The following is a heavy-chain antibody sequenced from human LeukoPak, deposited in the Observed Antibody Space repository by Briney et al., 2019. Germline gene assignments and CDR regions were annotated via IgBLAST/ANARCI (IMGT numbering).Heavy chain of an antibody. J-gene: IGHJ4*02. CDR2: ISSSGDNGDNT. CDR3: ARDGIQLPDTLDY. V-gene: IGHV3-23*01. Sequence: GASLRLSCVASRVSFSGYAMNWVRQAPGKGLQWVSTISSSGDNGDNTYYADSVKGRFTVSRDNSKDTVYLQMNSLRAEDTAVYYCARDGIQLPDTLDYWGLGTLVTVSS. D-gene: IGHD1-1*01. CDR1: RVSFSGYA.